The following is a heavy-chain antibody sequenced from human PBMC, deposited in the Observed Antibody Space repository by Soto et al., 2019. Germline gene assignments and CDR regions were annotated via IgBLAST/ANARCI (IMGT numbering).Heavy chain of an antibody. D-gene: IGHD3-3*01. J-gene: IGHJ6*02. V-gene: IGHV1-46*01. CDR3: ARDGDTRVLRFLEWLSYYGMDV. CDR2: INPSGGST. Sequence: ASVKVSCKASGYTFTSYYMHWLRQAPGQGLEWMGIINPSGGSTSYAQKFQGRVTMTRDTSTSTVYMELSSLRSEDTAVYYCARDGDTRVLRFLEWLSYYGMDVWGQGTTVTVSS. CDR1: GYTFTSYY.